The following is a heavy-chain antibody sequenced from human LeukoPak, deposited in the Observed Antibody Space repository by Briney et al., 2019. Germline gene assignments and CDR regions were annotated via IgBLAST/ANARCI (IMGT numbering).Heavy chain of an antibody. CDR3: ARDLVTYSGSLNWFDP. D-gene: IGHD1-26*01. Sequence: GGSLRLSCAASGFTFSSYSMNWVRQAPGKGLEWVSYISSSSSTIYYADSVKGRFTISRDNAKNSLYLQMNSLRAEDTAVYYCARDLVTYSGSLNWFDPWGQGTLVTVSS. J-gene: IGHJ5*02. CDR1: GFTFSSYS. CDR2: ISSSSSTI. V-gene: IGHV3-48*01.